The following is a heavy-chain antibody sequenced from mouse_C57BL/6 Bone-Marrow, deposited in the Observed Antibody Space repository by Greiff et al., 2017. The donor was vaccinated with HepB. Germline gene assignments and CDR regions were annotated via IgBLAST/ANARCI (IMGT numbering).Heavy chain of an antibody. CDR1: GFTFSDYG. CDR3: ARVPYYGSSSYAMDY. V-gene: IGHV5-15*04. CDR2: ISNLAYSI. D-gene: IGHD1-1*01. Sequence: EVKLEESGGGLVQPGGSLKLSCAASGFTFSDYGMAWVRQAPRKGPEWVAFISNLAYSIYYADTVTGRFTISRENAKNTLYLEMSSLRSEDTAMYYCARVPYYGSSSYAMDYWGQGTSVTVSS. J-gene: IGHJ4*01.